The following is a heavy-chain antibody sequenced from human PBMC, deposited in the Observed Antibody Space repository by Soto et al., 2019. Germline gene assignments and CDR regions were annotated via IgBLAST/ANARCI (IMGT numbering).Heavy chain of an antibody. V-gene: IGHV4-59*01. CDR3: ARGTYYDFWSGWIDY. CDR2: IYYSGST. CDR1: GGSISSYY. Sequence: SETLSLTCTVSGGSISSYYWSWIRQPPGKGLEWIGYIYYSGSTNYNPSLKSRVTISVDTSKNQFSLKLSSVTAADTAVYYCARGTYYDFWSGWIDYWGQGTLVTVSS. D-gene: IGHD3-3*01. J-gene: IGHJ4*02.